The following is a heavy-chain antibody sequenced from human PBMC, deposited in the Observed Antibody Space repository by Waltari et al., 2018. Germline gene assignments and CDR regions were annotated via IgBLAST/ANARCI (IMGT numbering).Heavy chain of an antibody. CDR2: ISYDGSNK. Sequence: QVQLVESGGGVVQPGRSLRLSCAASGFTFSRYAMHWVRQAPGKGLEWVAVISYDGSNKYYADSVKGRFTISRDNSKNTLYLQMNSLRAEDTAVYYCAGVGSSSGYWGQGTLVTVSS. V-gene: IGHV3-30*01. CDR3: AGVGSSSGY. D-gene: IGHD6-6*01. CDR1: GFTFSRYA. J-gene: IGHJ4*02.